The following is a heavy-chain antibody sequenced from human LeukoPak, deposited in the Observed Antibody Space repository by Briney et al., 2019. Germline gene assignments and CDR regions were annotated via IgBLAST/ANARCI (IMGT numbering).Heavy chain of an antibody. V-gene: IGHV3-11*01. J-gene: IGHJ6*02. D-gene: IGHD3-10*01. CDR2: ISSSGIDI. CDR1: GFTFSDSY. CDR3: ARVNLGALVRGVFHYIGMDV. Sequence: PGGSLRLSCVASGFTFSDSYMSWIRQAPGKGLEWVSHISSSGIDIYYADSVKGRFTISRDNAKNSLYVQMNSLRVEDTAVYYCARVNLGALVRGVFHYIGMDVWGQGTTVTVSS.